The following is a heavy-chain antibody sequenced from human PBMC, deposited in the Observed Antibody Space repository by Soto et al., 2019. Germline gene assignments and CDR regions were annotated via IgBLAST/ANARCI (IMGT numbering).Heavy chain of an antibody. CDR2: IYYSGNT. CDR1: GDSITSGGYC. D-gene: IGHD4-17*01. Sequence: QVQLQESGPGLVKPSQTLSLTCTVSGDSITSGGYCWNWIRQHPGKGLEWIGYIYYSGNTYYNPSLKSRLSMSVDTSKTRFSLRLTSVTAADTAVYYCARGVWRDYGDYVDALDLWGQGTMVTVSS. J-gene: IGHJ3*01. V-gene: IGHV4-31*03. CDR3: ARGVWRDYGDYVDALDL.